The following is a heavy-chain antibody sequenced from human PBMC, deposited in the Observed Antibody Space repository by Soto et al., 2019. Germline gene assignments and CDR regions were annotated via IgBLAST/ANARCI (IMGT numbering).Heavy chain of an antibody. CDR2: INHSGST. CDR3: ATRDGYNSGGEY. D-gene: IGHD5-12*01. Sequence: PSENLSLTCSVSGGSVSNTTYYWSWIRQPPGKGLEWIGEINHSGSTNYNPSLKSRVTISVDTSKNQFSLKLSSVTAADTAVYYCATRDGYNSGGEYWGQGTLDTVSA. CDR1: GGSVSNTTYY. V-gene: IGHV4-39*07. J-gene: IGHJ4*02.